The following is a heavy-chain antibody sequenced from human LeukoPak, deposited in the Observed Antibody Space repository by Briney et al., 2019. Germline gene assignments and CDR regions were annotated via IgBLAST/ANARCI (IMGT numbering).Heavy chain of an antibody. CDR3: AREMVLQNHRNGLDY. CDR1: GFTFSSYA. D-gene: IGHD2/OR15-2a*01. CDR2: ISYDGSNK. Sequence: GGSLRLSCAASGFTFSSYAMHWVRQAPGKGLEWVAVISYDGSNKYYADSVKGRFTISRDNSKNTLYLQMNSLRAEDTAVYYCAREMVLQNHRNGLDYWGQGALVTVSS. V-gene: IGHV3-30-3*01. J-gene: IGHJ4*02.